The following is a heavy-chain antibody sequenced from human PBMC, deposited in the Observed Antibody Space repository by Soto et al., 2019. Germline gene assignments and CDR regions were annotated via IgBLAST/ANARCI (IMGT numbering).Heavy chain of an antibody. CDR3: AIRLGGRNYFDY. D-gene: IGHD3-16*01. Sequence: ASVKVSCKASGYTFTSYAMHWVRQAPGQRLEWMGWINAGNGNTKYSQKFQGRVTITRDTSASTAYMELSSVTAADTAVYYCAIRLGGRNYFDYWGQGTLVTVSS. CDR2: INAGNGNT. V-gene: IGHV1-3*01. J-gene: IGHJ4*02. CDR1: GYTFTSYA.